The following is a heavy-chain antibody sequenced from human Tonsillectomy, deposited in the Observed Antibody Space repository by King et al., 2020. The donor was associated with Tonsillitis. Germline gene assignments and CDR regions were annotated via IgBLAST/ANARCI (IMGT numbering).Heavy chain of an antibody. CDR2: IYTSGST. J-gene: IGHJ6*02. CDR3: ARDCSNCFLHAMDV. CDR1: GGSISSFY. Sequence: QLQESGPGLVKPSETLSLTCTVSGGSISSFYWSWIRQPAGKGLEWIGRIYTSGSTDYNPSLKSRVTMSVDTSKNQLSLKLSSVTAADTAVYYCARDCSNCFLHAMDVWGQGTTVTVSS. D-gene: IGHD1-1*01. V-gene: IGHV4-4*07.